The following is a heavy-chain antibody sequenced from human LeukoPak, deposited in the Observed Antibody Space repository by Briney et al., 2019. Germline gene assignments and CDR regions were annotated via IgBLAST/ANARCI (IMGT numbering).Heavy chain of an antibody. D-gene: IGHD3-22*01. Sequence: SDTLSLTCTVSGASISTGSYFWGWIRQPPGKGLEWIGSIYFSGSTYYNPSLKSRVAISVDTSKNHFSLKLSSVTAADTAVYYCATHGSAPSSYYDSSGYLPWGQGTLVTVSS. J-gene: IGHJ4*02. CDR3: ATHGSAPSSYYDSSGYLP. V-gene: IGHV4-39*02. CDR1: GASISTGSYF. CDR2: IYFSGST.